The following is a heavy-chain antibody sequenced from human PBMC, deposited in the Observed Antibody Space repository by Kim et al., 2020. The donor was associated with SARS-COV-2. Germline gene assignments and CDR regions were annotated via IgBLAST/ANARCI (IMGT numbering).Heavy chain of an antibody. D-gene: IGHD3-10*01. J-gene: IGHJ4*02. CDR3: ARDDLGRVSIGFDY. Sequence: ADSVKGRFTISRDNAKNSLYLQMNSLRAEDTAVYYCARDDLGRVSIGFDYWGQGTLVTVSS. V-gene: IGHV3-48*03.